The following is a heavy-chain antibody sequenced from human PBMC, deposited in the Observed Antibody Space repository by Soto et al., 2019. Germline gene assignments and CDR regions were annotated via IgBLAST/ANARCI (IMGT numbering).Heavy chain of an antibody. CDR1: GFTFSSYA. CDR2: ISGSGGST. D-gene: IGHD3-3*02. Sequence: EVQLLVSGGGLVQPGGSLRLSCAASGFTFSSYAMSWVRQAPGKGLEWVSAISGSGGSTYYADSVKGRFTISRDNSKNTLYLQMNSLRAEDTAVYYCAKDTRTIFGVVITFLFDYWGQGTLVTVSS. J-gene: IGHJ4*02. V-gene: IGHV3-23*01. CDR3: AKDTRTIFGVVITFLFDY.